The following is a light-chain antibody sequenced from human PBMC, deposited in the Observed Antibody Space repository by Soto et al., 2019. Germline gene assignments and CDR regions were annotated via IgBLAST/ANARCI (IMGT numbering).Light chain of an antibody. CDR1: SSDVGGYDY. V-gene: IGLV2-14*01. CDR3: ISYASINTYV. CDR2: DVT. Sequence: QSVLTQPASVSGSPGQSITISCTGTSSDVGGYDYVSWYQQHPGKAPKLMIYDVTNRPSGVSNRFSGSKSGDTASLTISGLQAEVYADYYCISYASINTYVFGTGTNVTVL. J-gene: IGLJ1*01.